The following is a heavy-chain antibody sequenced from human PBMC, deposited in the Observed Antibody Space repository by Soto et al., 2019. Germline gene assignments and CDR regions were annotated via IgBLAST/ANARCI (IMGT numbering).Heavy chain of an antibody. D-gene: IGHD3-22*01. J-gene: IGHJ3*02. CDR2: ISAYNGNT. V-gene: IGHV1-18*04. CDR1: GYTFTSYG. Sequence: QVQLVQSGAEVKKPGASVKVSCKASGYTFTSYGISWVRQAPGQGLEWMGWISAYNGNTNYAQKLQGRVTMTTDTSTSTAYTELRSLRSDDTAVYYCARDDFWRDRSDSSGYYYVSRYAAFYIWGQGTMVTVSS. CDR3: ARDDFWRDRSDSSGYYYVSRYAAFYI.